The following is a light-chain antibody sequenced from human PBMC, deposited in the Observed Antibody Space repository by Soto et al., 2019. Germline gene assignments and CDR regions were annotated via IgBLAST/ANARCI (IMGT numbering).Light chain of an antibody. Sequence: QSVLTQPPSASGTPGQRVTISCSGSRFNIGRNTVNWYQQLPGSAPKLLIYSNNQRASGVPDRFSGSRSGTSASLAISGLQSEDEADYYCAAWDDSLNGVVFGGGTKVTVL. CDR3: AAWDDSLNGVV. V-gene: IGLV1-44*01. CDR2: SNN. CDR1: RFNIGRNT. J-gene: IGLJ2*01.